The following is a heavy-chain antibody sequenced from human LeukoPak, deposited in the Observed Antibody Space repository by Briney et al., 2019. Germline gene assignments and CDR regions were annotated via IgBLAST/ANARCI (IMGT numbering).Heavy chain of an antibody. Sequence: GGSLRLSCAASGFTFSSYAMHWVRQAPGKGLEWVAVISYDGSNKYYADSVKGRFTISRDNSKNTLYLQMNSLRAEDTAVYYCAKTQVEEQVVAATHFDYWGQGTLVTVSS. CDR2: ISYDGSNK. J-gene: IGHJ4*02. V-gene: IGHV3-30*18. CDR3: AKTQVEEQVVAATHFDY. D-gene: IGHD2-15*01. CDR1: GFTFSSYA.